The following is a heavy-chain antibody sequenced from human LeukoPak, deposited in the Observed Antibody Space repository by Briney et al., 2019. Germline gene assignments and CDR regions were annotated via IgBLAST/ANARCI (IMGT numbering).Heavy chain of an antibody. V-gene: IGHV3-23*01. CDR3: AKQAYDSPRTDFDY. Sequence: TGGSLRLSCAASGLTFSRYAMSWVRQALGKGLEWVSGVSTSGGSTYYADSVKGRFTISRDNSKNTLHLQMNSLRAEDTAIYYCAKQAYDSPRTDFDYWGQGTLVIVSS. CDR2: VSTSGGST. J-gene: IGHJ4*02. CDR1: GLTFSRYA. D-gene: IGHD3-22*01.